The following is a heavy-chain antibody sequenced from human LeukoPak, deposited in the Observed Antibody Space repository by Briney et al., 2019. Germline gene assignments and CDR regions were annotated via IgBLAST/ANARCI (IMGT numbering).Heavy chain of an antibody. CDR3: AKGLALQGYYGSGTNWDY. CDR1: GFTFSSYA. Sequence: GSLRPSCAASGFTFSSYAMTWIRQPPGEVLEWVSGISGSGGSTYYADSVKGRFTISRDNSRNTLFLQMNSLRAEDTAVYYGAKGLALQGYYGSGTNWDYWGQGTLVSVCS. CDR2: ISGSGGST. J-gene: IGHJ4*02. V-gene: IGHV3-23*01. D-gene: IGHD3-10*01.